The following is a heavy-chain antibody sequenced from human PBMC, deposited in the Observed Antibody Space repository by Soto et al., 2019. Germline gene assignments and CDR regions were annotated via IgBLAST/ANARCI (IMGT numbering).Heavy chain of an antibody. D-gene: IGHD2-2*01. J-gene: IGHJ6*02. V-gene: IGHV1-2*02. CDR2: INPQTGGT. CDR3: ARERYQVISDGMDV. Sequence: ASVKVSCKASGYTFTGYYIHWVREAPGQGLEWMGWINPQTGGTSYAQKFQGRVTLSRDTSINTAYLELSRLRFDDAAVYFCARERYQVISDGMDVWGQGTTVTAP. CDR1: GYTFTGYY.